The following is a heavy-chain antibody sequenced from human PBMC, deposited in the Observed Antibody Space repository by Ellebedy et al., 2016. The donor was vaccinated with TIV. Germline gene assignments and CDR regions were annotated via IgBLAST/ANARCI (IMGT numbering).Heavy chain of an antibody. Sequence: GESLKISXAASGFTFDDYGMSWVRQAPGKGLEWVSAINGDGGSTYYADSVKGRFTISRDNSKNTLYLQMNSLRDEDTAVYYCARGRSSGWYDYWGQGTLVTVSS. J-gene: IGHJ4*02. D-gene: IGHD6-19*01. V-gene: IGHV3-23*01. CDR1: GFTFDDYG. CDR2: INGDGGST. CDR3: ARGRSSGWYDY.